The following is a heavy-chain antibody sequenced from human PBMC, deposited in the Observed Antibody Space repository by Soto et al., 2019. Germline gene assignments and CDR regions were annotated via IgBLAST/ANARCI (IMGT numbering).Heavy chain of an antibody. CDR2: ISYDGSIK. CDR1: GFTFSSHS. D-gene: IGHD1-26*01. J-gene: IGHJ4*02. V-gene: IGHV3-30-3*01. CDR3: AREGSTSGDLDY. Sequence: QVQLVESGGGVVQPGRSLRLSCAASGFTFSSHSIQWVRQAPGKGLEWVAVISYDGSIKYYADSVKGRFTISRDNSKNTAYLQMNSLRAEDTAVLYCAREGSTSGDLDYWGQGTLVIVSS.